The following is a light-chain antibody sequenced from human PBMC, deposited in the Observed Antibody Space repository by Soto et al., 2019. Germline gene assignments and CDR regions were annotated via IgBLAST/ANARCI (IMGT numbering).Light chain of an antibody. V-gene: IGKV1-27*01. CDR3: QKYNSAPRT. Sequence: DVQMTQVPSSLSASVGDRVTITCRASEGISIYLAWYQQKPGKVPKLLIYAASILQSGVPSRFSGSGSGTDFTLTISSLQPEDVATYYCQKYNSAPRTFGGGTKVEIK. J-gene: IGKJ4*01. CDR1: EGISIY. CDR2: AAS.